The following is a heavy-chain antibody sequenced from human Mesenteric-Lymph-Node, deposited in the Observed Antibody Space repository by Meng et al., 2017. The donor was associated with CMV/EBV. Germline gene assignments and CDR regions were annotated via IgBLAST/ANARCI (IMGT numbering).Heavy chain of an antibody. CDR2: INPYNGNT. Sequence: ASVKVSCKASGGTFSSYAISWVRQAPGQGLEWMGWINPYNGNTKYAQKFQGRVTMTTDTSTSTAYMELRSLRSDDTAVYYCARVDGIVAMIDYWGQGTLVTVSS. V-gene: IGHV1-18*01. J-gene: IGHJ4*02. CDR1: GGTFSSYA. CDR3: ARVDGIVAMIDY. D-gene: IGHD5-12*01.